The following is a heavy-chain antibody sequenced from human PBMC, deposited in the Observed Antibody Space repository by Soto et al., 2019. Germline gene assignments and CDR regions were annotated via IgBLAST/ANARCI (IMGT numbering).Heavy chain of an antibody. V-gene: IGHV4-59*01. CDR3: ARDGGTSGYDSGWFDP. Sequence: SETLSLTCTVSGGSICSYYWSWIRQPPGKGLEWIGYIYYSGSTNYNPSLKSRVTISVDTSKNQFSLKLSSVTAADTAVYYCARDGGTSGYDSGWFDPWGQGTLVTVSS. J-gene: IGHJ5*02. CDR2: IYYSGST. CDR1: GGSICSYY. D-gene: IGHD5-12*01.